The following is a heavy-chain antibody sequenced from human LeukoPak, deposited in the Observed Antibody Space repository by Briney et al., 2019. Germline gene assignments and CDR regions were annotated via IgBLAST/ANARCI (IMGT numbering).Heavy chain of an antibody. J-gene: IGHJ4*02. CDR2: IYSGGST. Sequence: KLSETLSLTCTVSGDSISNYYWSWIRQSPGTGLEWIGYIYSGGSTNYNPSLESRVTISIDTSKNQFSLKLRSVSAADTAVYYCARSPLIPSGWLGFDYWGQGTLVTVSS. V-gene: IGHV4-59*01. CDR3: ARSPLIPSGWLGFDY. CDR1: GDSISNYY. D-gene: IGHD6-19*01.